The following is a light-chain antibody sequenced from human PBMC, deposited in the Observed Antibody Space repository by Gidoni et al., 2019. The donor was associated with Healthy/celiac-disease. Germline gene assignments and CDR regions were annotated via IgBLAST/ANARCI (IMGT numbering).Light chain of an antibody. V-gene: IGKV1-39*01. Sequence: DIQMTQAPYSLSASVGDRVTITCRASQSISSYLNWYQQKPGKAPKLLIYAASSLQRGLPSRFSGSGSGTDFTLTISSLQPEDFATYYCQQSYSTLGYTFGQXTKLEIK. CDR3: QQSYSTLGYT. J-gene: IGKJ2*01. CDR1: QSISSY. CDR2: AAS.